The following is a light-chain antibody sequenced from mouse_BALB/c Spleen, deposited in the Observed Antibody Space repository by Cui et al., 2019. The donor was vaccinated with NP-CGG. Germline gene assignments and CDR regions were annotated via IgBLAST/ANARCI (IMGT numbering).Light chain of an antibody. Sequence: QTVVPQESALTTSPGETVIFTCRSSTGAVTTSNYANWVQEKPDHIFTGLIGGTNNRAPGVPARFSGSLIGDKAALTITGAQTEDEAIYFCALWYSNHWVFGGGTKLTVL. J-gene: IGLJ1*01. CDR2: GTN. CDR1: TGAVTTSNY. CDR3: ALWYSNHWV. V-gene: IGLV1*01.